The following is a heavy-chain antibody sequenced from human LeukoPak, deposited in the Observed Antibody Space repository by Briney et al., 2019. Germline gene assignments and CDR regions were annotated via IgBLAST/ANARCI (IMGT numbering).Heavy chain of an antibody. V-gene: IGHV3-23*01. CDR1: GFTFSSFA. CDR2: ISGSGSTT. D-gene: IGHD6-19*01. CDR3: AKSPLGSGWSYYFDR. Sequence: PGGSLRLSCAASGFTFSSFAMSWVRQAPGKGLEWVSGISGSGSTTNYADSVKGRFTISRDNSKNTLFLQINSLRAEDTAVYYCAKSPLGSGWSYYFDRWGQGTLVTVSS. J-gene: IGHJ4*02.